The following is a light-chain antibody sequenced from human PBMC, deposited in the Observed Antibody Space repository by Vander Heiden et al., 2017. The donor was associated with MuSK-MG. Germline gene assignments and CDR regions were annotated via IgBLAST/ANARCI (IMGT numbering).Light chain of an antibody. Sequence: IQLTQSPSSLSASVGDRVTITCRASQGISSYLAWYQQKPGKAPKLLIYAASTSQSGVPSRFSGSGSGTDFTLTISSLQPEDFAAYYCQQLNSYPFIFGPGTKVDIK. CDR3: QQLNSYPFI. J-gene: IGKJ3*01. CDR1: QGISSY. V-gene: IGKV1-9*01. CDR2: AAS.